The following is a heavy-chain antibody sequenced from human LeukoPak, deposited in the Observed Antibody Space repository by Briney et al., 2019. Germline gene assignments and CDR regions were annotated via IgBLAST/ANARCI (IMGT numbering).Heavy chain of an antibody. CDR1: RFTFSDYY. D-gene: IGHD2-2*01. V-gene: IGHV3-11*01. J-gene: IGHJ4*02. CDR2: ISSSGSTI. CDR3: ARDPGPAASNSGSPGFDY. Sequence: GGSLRLSCAASRFTFSDYYMSWIRQAPGKGLEWVSYISSSGSTIYYADSVKGRFTISRDNAKNSLYLQMNSLRAEDTAVYYCARDPGPAASNSGSPGFDYWGQGTLVTVSS.